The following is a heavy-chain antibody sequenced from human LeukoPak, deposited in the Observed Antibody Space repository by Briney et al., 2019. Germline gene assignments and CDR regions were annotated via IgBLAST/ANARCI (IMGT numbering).Heavy chain of an antibody. CDR1: GGSFSGYY. V-gene: IGHV4-34*01. Sequence: SETLSLTCAVYGGSFSGYYWSWIRQPPGKGLEWIGSIYYSGSTYYNPSLKSRVTISVDTSKNQFSLKLSSVTAADTAVYYCARQRDIAAAGYYFDYWGQGTLVTVSS. D-gene: IGHD6-13*01. CDR3: ARQRDIAAAGYYFDY. CDR2: IYYSGST. J-gene: IGHJ4*02.